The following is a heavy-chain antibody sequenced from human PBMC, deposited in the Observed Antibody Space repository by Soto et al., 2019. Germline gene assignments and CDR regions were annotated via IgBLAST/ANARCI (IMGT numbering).Heavy chain of an antibody. Sequence: QIQLVQSGGGVVQPGGSLRLSCTASGFSFNKFGMHWVRQTPGKGLEWVASLSHDGNHDFYADSVTGRLIISRDNSKNTLYLQVNTLTVDDTAVYYCVKERADFVTVPHATSGMDVWGPGTTVTVSS. D-gene: IGHD2-15*01. CDR1: GFSFNKFG. CDR3: VKERADFVTVPHATSGMDV. CDR2: LSHDGNHD. J-gene: IGHJ6*02. V-gene: IGHV3-30*18.